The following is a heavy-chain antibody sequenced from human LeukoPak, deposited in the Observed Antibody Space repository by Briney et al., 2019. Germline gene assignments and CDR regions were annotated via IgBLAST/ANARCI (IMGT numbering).Heavy chain of an antibody. CDR1: GFTFSSYW. V-gene: IGHV3-74*01. J-gene: IGHJ3*01. CDR2: INSDGSST. CDR3: VREASGVSSSAFDV. Sequence: TGGSLRLSCAASGFTFSSYWMHWVRQAPGKGLVWVSRINSDGSSTSYADSVKGRFTISRDNAKNTLYMQMNSLRVDDTAVYYCVREASGVSSSAFDVWGQGTMVTVSS. D-gene: IGHD1-26*01.